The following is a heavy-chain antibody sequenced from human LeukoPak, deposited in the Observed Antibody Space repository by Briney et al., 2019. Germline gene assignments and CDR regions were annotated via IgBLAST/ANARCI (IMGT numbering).Heavy chain of an antibody. J-gene: IGHJ4*02. CDR2: ISGSGGST. V-gene: IGHV3-23*01. Sequence: PGGSLRLSCAASGFTFSSYAMSWVRQAPGKGLEWVSAISGSGGSTYYADSVKGRFTISRDNSKNTLYLQMNSLRAEDTAVYYCARAGHYGSGSYWAFDYWGQGTLVTVSS. CDR1: GFTFSSYA. D-gene: IGHD3-10*01. CDR3: ARAGHYGSGSYWAFDY.